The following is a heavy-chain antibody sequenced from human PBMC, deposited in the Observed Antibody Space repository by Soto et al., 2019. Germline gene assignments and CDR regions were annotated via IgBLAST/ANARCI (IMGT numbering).Heavy chain of an antibody. V-gene: IGHV4-31*03. CDR3: ARVCGGDCHYGLDV. J-gene: IGHJ6*02. CDR2: IYYSGST. D-gene: IGHD2-21*01. CDR1: AGSISSGGYY. Sequence: QVQLQESGPGLVKPSQTLSLTCTVSAGSISSGGYYWSWIRQHPGKGLEWIGYIYYSGSTYYNLSLKSRVTISVDTSKNQFSLKLSSVTAADTAEYYCARVCGGDCHYGLDVWGQGTTVTVSS.